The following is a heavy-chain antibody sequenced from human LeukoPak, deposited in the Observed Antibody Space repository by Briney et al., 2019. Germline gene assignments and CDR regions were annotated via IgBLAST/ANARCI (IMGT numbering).Heavy chain of an antibody. V-gene: IGHV1-46*01. CDR2: INPSGGST. Sequence: GASVKVSCKASGYTFTSYYMHWVRQAPGQGLEWMGIINPSGGSTSYAQKFQGRVTITADESTSTAYMELSSLRSEDTAVYYCARNYYDSSGYYLHPDYWGQGTLVTVSS. D-gene: IGHD3-22*01. CDR1: GYTFTSYY. J-gene: IGHJ4*02. CDR3: ARNYYDSSGYYLHPDY.